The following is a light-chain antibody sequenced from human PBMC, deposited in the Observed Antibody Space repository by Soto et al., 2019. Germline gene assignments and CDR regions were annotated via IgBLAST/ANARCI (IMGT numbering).Light chain of an antibody. J-gene: IGLJ2*01. CDR1: TSDIGPYTY. CDR2: EGT. CDR3: CSSPGNNNFL. V-gene: IGLV2-8*01. Sequence: QSALSQPPSASGSPGQSVTISCTGSTSDIGPYTYISWYQQHPGKAPKLLIYEGTKRPSGVPDRFSASKSGSTASLTVSGLRPEDEADYYCCSSPGNNNFLIGGGTKLTVL.